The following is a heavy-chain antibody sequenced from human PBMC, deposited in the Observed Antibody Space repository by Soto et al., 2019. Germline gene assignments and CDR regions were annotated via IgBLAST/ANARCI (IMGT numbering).Heavy chain of an antibody. V-gene: IGHV1-69*13. CDR1: GGTFSSYA. J-gene: IGHJ6*02. Sequence: SVKVSCKASGGTFSSYAISWVRQAPGQGLEWMGGIIPIFGTANYAQKFQGRVTITADESTSTAYMELSSLRSEDTAVYYCARRFSDDSSGHYLLSFHGMDVWGQGTTVTVSS. D-gene: IGHD3-22*01. CDR3: ARRFSDDSSGHYLLSFHGMDV. CDR2: IIPIFGTA.